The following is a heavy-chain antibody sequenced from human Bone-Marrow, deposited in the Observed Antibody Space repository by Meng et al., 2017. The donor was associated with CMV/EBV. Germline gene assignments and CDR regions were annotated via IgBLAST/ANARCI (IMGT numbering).Heavy chain of an antibody. Sequence: ESPKIPRASPGFTFSSYWMHRVRQAPGKGLVWVSRINSDGSSTNYADSVKGRFTISRDNAKNTLYLQMNSLRAEDTAVYYCARELGYNYYYYGMDVWGQGTTVTVSS. J-gene: IGHJ6*02. CDR3: ARELGYNYYYYGMDV. CDR1: GFTFSSYW. D-gene: IGHD2-15*01. V-gene: IGHV3-74*01. CDR2: INSDGSST.